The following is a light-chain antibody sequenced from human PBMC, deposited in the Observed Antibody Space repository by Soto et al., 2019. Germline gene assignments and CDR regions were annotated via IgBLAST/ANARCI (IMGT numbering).Light chain of an antibody. Sequence: EIVFTQSPGTLSLSPGERATLSWRASQSVCSNLAWYQQKPGQPPRILIYGASTRATGIPARFSGRGSGTECTLTLSSLQSEDFSVYYCQQYNNWPRTFGQGTKVDIK. CDR3: QQYNNWPRT. CDR1: QSVCSN. V-gene: IGKV3-15*01. CDR2: GAS. J-gene: IGKJ1*01.